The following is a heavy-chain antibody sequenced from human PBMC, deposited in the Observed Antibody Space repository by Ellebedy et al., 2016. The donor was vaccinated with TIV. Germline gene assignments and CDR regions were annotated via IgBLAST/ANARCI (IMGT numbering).Heavy chain of an antibody. J-gene: IGHJ4*02. CDR1: GFTFSNYV. CDR2: ISRLDDST. V-gene: IGHV3-23*01. CDR3: AKDRDDDGDFVFDS. D-gene: IGHD4-17*01. Sequence: GESLKISXSASGFTFSNYVMSWVRQAPGKGLKWVSGISRLDDSTYYADSVKGRFTISRDNPKNTLYLQMNNLRAEDTAVCYCAKDRDDDGDFVFDSWGQGTLVTVSS.